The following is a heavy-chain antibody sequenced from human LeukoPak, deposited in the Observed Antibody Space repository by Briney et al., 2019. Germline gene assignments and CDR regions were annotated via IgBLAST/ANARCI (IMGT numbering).Heavy chain of an antibody. Sequence: GGSLRLSCAASGFTFSTYWMHWVRQAPGKGLVWVSHNSDESNTNYADSVKGRFTISRDNAKNTLYLQMSNLRAEDTAVYFCARLWDSSSSRHFDYWGQGTLVTVSS. D-gene: IGHD6-6*01. J-gene: IGHJ4*02. CDR2: NSDESNT. CDR3: ARLWDSSSSRHFDY. CDR1: GFTFSTYW. V-gene: IGHV3-74*01.